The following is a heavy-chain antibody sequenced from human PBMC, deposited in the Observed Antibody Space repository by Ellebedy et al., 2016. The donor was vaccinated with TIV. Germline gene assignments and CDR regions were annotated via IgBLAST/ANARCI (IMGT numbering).Heavy chain of an antibody. J-gene: IGHJ5*02. CDR2: IKQDGSEK. CDR1: GFTFSSYW. D-gene: IGHD2-2*01. Sequence: GESLKISCAASGFTFSSYWMSWVRQAPGEGLEWVAHIKQDGSEKYYVDSVKGRFTISRDNAKNSLYLQMNTLRAEDTAVYYCARDPALPRGRFDTWGQGTLVTVSS. CDR3: ARDPALPRGRFDT. V-gene: IGHV3-7*03.